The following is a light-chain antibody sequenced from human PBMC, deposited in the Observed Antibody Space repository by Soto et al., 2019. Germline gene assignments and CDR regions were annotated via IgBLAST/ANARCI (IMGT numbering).Light chain of an antibody. CDR2: EGT. V-gene: IGLV2-23*01. CDR3: CSYARTSTLL. Sequence: QSALTQPASLSGSPGQSITISCTGTSSDVGSYNLVSWFQQHSGKAPKLMIYEGTKRPSGVSNRFSGAKSGNTASLTISGLQAEDEADYYCCSYARTSTLLFGGGTKLTVL. J-gene: IGLJ2*01. CDR1: SSDVGSYNL.